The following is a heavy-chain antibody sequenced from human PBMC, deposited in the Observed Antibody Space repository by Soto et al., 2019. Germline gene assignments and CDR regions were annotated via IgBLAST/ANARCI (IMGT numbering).Heavy chain of an antibody. D-gene: IGHD6-19*01. CDR2: IYYSGST. CDR3: ARRIAVAGLNYFDY. V-gene: IGHV4-59*08. J-gene: IGHJ4*02. CDR1: GGSISSYY. Sequence: PSETLSLTCTVSGGSISSYYWSWIRQPPGKGLEWIGYIYYSGSTNYNPSLKSRVTISVDTSKNQFSLKLSSVTAADTAVYYCARRIAVAGLNYFDYWGQGTLVTVSS.